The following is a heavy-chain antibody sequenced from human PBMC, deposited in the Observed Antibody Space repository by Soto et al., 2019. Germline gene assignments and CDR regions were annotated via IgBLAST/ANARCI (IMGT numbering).Heavy chain of an antibody. V-gene: IGHV4-4*07. CDR3: ARGPYSSGWYVVDY. CDR1: GASISAYA. D-gene: IGHD6-19*01. Sequence: SETLSLPCTVSGASISAYAWSWIRQPAGKGLEWIGRRYSSGNTNYNPSFKSRLTMSADTSKNQFSLKLSSVTAADTAVYYCARGPYSSGWYVVDYWGQGTLVTVSS. CDR2: RYSSGNT. J-gene: IGHJ4*02.